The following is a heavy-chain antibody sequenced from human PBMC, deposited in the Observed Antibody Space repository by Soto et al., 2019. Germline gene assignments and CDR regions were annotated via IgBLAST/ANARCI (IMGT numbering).Heavy chain of an antibody. J-gene: IGHJ6*02. Sequence: GASVKVSCKASGYTFTSYGIGWVRQAPGQGLEWMGWISAYNGNTNYAQKLQGRVTMTTDTSTSTAYMELRSLRSDDTAVYYCAREVNDFWSGSHGMDVWGQGTTVTVSS. V-gene: IGHV1-18*04. CDR3: AREVNDFWSGSHGMDV. CDR2: ISAYNGNT. D-gene: IGHD3-3*01. CDR1: GYTFTSYG.